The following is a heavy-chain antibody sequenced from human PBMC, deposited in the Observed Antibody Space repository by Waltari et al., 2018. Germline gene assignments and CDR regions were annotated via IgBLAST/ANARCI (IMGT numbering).Heavy chain of an antibody. CDR3: ASGHSYISNSRHYGPFDL. J-gene: IGHJ5*02. Sequence: QVHLLQSGPEVRKPGSSVKVSCQASGGTFTNHVFNWLRQAPGQGLEWMGRIIPILGQTTYSQRFQGRVTMTADKSTKTTYMGLASLRSEDTALYYCASGHSYISNSRHYGPFDLWGQGTLITVSS. V-gene: IGHV1-69*02. CDR1: GGTFTNHV. D-gene: IGHD3-16*01. CDR2: IIPILGQT.